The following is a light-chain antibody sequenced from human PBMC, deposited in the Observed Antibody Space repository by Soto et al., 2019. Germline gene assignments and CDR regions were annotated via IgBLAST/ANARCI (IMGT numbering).Light chain of an antibody. CDR2: KAS. Sequence: DIQMTQSPSTLSASVGDRVTITCRASQSISTWLAWYQQKPGKAPKLLIYKASNLEGGVPSRFSGSGSGTEFTITLNSLQPDDFATYSFQQYNTYPLSFGGGTTVEIK. J-gene: IGKJ4*01. CDR1: QSISTW. V-gene: IGKV1-5*03. CDR3: QQYNTYPLS.